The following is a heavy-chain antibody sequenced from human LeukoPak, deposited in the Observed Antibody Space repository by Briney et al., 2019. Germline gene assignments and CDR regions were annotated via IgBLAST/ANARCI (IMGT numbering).Heavy chain of an antibody. CDR3: ARDLRIAVASDDY. J-gene: IGHJ4*02. CDR2: ISSSSSYI. D-gene: IGHD6-19*01. CDR1: GFTFSSYS. V-gene: IGHV3-21*01. Sequence: GGSLRLSCAASGFTFSSYSMNWVRQAPGKGLEWVSSISSSSSYIYYADSVKGRFTISRDNAKNSLYLQMNSLRAEDTAVYYCARDLRIAVASDDYWGQGTLVPVSS.